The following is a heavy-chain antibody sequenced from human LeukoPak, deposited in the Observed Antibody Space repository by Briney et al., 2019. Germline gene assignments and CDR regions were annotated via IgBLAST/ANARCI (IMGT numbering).Heavy chain of an antibody. CDR2: IRYDGSNK. D-gene: IGHD5-18*01. V-gene: IGHV3-30*02. CDR1: GFTFSSYG. CDR3: AKGSDTAMVSLDY. Sequence: GGSLRLSCAASGFTFSSYGMHWVCQAPGKGLEWVAFIRYDGSNKYYADSVKGRFTISRDNSKNTLYLQMNSLRAEDTAVYYCAKGSDTAMVSLDYWGQGTLVTVSS. J-gene: IGHJ4*02.